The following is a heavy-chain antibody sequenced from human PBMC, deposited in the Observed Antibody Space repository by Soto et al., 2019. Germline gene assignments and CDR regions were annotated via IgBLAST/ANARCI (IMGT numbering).Heavy chain of an antibody. Sequence: QVQLQESGPGPVKPSETLSLTCTVSGGSISSYYWSWIRQPPGKGLEWIGYIYYSGSTNYNPSLKSRVTISVDTSKNQFSLKLSSVTAADTAVYYCARLVRYCSGGSCYFTRDAFDIWGQGTMVTVSS. J-gene: IGHJ3*02. CDR2: IYYSGST. CDR1: GGSISSYY. CDR3: ARLVRYCSGGSCYFTRDAFDI. D-gene: IGHD2-15*01. V-gene: IGHV4-59*08.